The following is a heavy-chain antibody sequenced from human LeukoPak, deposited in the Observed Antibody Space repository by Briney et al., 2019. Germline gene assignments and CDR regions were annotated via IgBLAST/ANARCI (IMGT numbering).Heavy chain of an antibody. CDR2: IYTSGST. CDR1: GGSISSGSYY. Sequence: PSQTLSLTCTVSGGSISSGSYYWSWIRQPAGKGLEWIGRIYTSGSTNYNPSLQSRVTISVDTSKNQFSLKLSSVTAADTAVYYCARNYIVGATNVYMDVWGKGTTVTVSS. V-gene: IGHV4-61*02. D-gene: IGHD1-26*01. CDR3: ARNYIVGATNVYMDV. J-gene: IGHJ6*03.